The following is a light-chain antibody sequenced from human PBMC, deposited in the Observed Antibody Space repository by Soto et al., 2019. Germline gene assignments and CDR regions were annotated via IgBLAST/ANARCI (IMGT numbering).Light chain of an antibody. J-gene: IGKJ1*01. Sequence: DIQMTQSPSSMSASVGDTVTITCRASQGVSTWLAWYQQKPGKAPKVLIYHASNLQSGVPSRFSGSGSGIDFTLTISSLQPEDFATYYCQQYNSYSPTFGQGTRVEIK. CDR2: HAS. CDR3: QQYNSYSPT. CDR1: QGVSTW. V-gene: IGKV1D-16*01.